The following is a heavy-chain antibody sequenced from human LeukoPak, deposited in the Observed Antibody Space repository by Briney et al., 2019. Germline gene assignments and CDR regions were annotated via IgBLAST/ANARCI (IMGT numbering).Heavy chain of an antibody. Sequence: GGSLRLSCAASGFTFSTYWMHWVRQAPGKGLVWVSRINSGESNTNYADSVKGRFTISRDNAKNTLYLQMNSLRAEDTAVYYCARDDYGDYFFPYWGQGTLVTVSS. CDR2: INSGESNT. CDR1: GFTFSTYW. D-gene: IGHD4-17*01. CDR3: ARDDYGDYFFPY. V-gene: IGHV3-74*01. J-gene: IGHJ4*02.